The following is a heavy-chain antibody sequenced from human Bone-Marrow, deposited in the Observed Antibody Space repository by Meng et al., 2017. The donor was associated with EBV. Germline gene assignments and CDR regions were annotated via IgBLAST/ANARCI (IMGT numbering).Heavy chain of an antibody. CDR1: GFTFSSYS. J-gene: IGHJ4*02. V-gene: IGHV3-21*01. D-gene: IGHD2-21*02. CDR3: ARDVGGGDRLDY. CDR2: ISSSSSYI. Sequence: EGVLVESGGGLVKPGGSLRLSCAASGFTFSSYSMNWVRQAPGKGLEWVSSISSSSSYIYYADSVKGRFTISRDNAKNSLYLQMNSLRAEDTAVYYCARDVGGGDRLDYWGQGTLVTVSS.